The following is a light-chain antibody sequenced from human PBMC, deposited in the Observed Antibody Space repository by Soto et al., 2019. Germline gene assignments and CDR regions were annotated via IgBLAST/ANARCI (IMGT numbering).Light chain of an antibody. CDR3: QSWGTGIQL. CDR1: SGHSNYA. J-gene: IGLJ2*01. V-gene: IGLV4-69*01. CDR2: LNSDGSH. Sequence: QLVLTQSPSASASLGASVKLTCTLSSGHSNYAIAWHQQQPEKGPRYLMKLNSDGSHRKGDGIPDLFSGSSSGTERYLTISSLQSEDDADYYCQSWGTGIQLFGGGTKLTVL.